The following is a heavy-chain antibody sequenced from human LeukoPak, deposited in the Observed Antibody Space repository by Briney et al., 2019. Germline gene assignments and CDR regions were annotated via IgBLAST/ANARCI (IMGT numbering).Heavy chain of an antibody. V-gene: IGHV4-59*08. CDR2: IYYSGST. D-gene: IGHD5-18*01. Sequence: SETLSLTCTVSGGSISSYYWSWIRQPPGKGLEWIGYIYYSGSTNYNPSLKSRVTISVDTSKNQFSLKLSSVTAADTAVYHCASRGYSYGTFDYWGQGTLVTVSS. J-gene: IGHJ4*02. CDR3: ASRGYSYGTFDY. CDR1: GGSISSYY.